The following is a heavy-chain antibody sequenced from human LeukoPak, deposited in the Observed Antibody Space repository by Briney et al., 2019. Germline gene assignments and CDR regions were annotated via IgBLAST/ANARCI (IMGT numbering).Heavy chain of an antibody. V-gene: IGHV3-66*01. CDR3: ARAPTITTIFDC. D-gene: IGHD4-11*01. J-gene: IGHJ4*02. Sequence: GGSLRLSCAASEFTLSSNYMSGVRQAPGKGLEWVAIIYAGGTTHYADSVKGRFTISRDNSRNTLYLQMNILRAEDTAVYYCARAPTITTIFDCWGQGTLVTVSS. CDR1: EFTLSSNY. CDR2: IYAGGTT.